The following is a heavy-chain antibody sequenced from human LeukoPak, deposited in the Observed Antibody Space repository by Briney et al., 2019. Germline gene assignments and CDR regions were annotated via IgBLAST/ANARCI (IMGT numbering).Heavy chain of an antibody. CDR2: IYTSGST. CDR3: ARAGYYYGSGSSVDV. CDR1: GGSISSYY. J-gene: IGHJ6*04. V-gene: IGHV4-4*07. D-gene: IGHD3-10*01. Sequence: PSETLSLTCTVSGGSISSYYWSWIRQPAGKGLEWIGRIYTSGSTNYNPSLKSRVTMSVDTSKNQFSLKLSSVTAADTAVYYCARAGYYYGSGSSVDVWGKGTTVTISS.